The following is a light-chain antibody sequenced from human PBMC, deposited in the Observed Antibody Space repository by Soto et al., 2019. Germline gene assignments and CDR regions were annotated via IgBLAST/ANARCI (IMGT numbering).Light chain of an antibody. CDR2: RNN. CDR1: SSNIGSNY. CDR3: AAWDDSLSGVV. J-gene: IGLJ2*01. Sequence: QSVLTQPPSASGTPGQRVTISCSGSSSNIGSNYAFWYKHLPGTAPKLLIYRNNQRTSGVPDRFSGSKSGTSASLAISGLRYADETDYYCAAWDDSLSGVVFGGGTKLTVL. V-gene: IGLV1-47*01.